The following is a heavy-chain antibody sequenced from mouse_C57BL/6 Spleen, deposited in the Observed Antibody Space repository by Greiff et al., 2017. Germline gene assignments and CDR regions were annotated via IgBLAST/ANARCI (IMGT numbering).Heavy chain of an antibody. V-gene: IGHV2-9-1*01. Sequence: VMLVESGPGLVAPSQSLSITCTVSGFSLTSYAISWVRQPPGKGLEWLGVIWTGGGTNYNSAIISRLGISKDNSKSQVFLKMNSLQTDDTARYYCARNYYGSSSWYCDVWGTGTTVTVSS. CDR2: IWTGGGT. D-gene: IGHD1-1*01. CDR3: ARNYYGSSSWYCDV. CDR1: GFSLTSYA. J-gene: IGHJ1*03.